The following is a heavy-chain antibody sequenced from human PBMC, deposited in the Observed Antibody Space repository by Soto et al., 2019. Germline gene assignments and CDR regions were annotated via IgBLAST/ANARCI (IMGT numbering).Heavy chain of an antibody. CDR3: ARDMSAYGMDV. D-gene: IGHD3-10*02. CDR1: GGSISSGDYY. V-gene: IGHV4-30-4*01. Sequence: SETLSLTCTVSGGSISSGDYYWSWIRQPPGKGLEWIGYIYYSGSTYYNPSLKSRVTISVDTSKNQFSLKLSSVTAADTAVYYCARDMSAYGMDVWGKGTTVTVSS. CDR2: IYYSGST. J-gene: IGHJ6*04.